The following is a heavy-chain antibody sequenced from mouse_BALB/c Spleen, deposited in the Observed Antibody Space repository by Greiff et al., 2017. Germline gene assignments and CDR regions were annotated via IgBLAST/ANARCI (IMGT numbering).Heavy chain of an antibody. V-gene: IGHV1-18*01. D-gene: IGHD1-1*01. Sequence: VQLQQSGPELVKPGASVKIPCKASGYTFTDYNMDWVKQSHGKSLEWIGDINPNNGGTIYNQKFKGKATLTVDKSSSTAYMELRSLTSEDTAVYYCARLYGSSGAYWGQGTLVTVSA. CDR3: ARLYGSSGAY. CDR1: GYTFTDYN. J-gene: IGHJ3*01. CDR2: INPNNGGT.